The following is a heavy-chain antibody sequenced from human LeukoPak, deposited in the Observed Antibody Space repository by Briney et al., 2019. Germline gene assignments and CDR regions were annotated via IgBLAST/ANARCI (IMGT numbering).Heavy chain of an antibody. CDR3: ARAHRAKDGYRY. D-gene: IGHD5-24*01. V-gene: IGHV3-30*02. CDR1: GFTFSSYG. Sequence: PGGSLRLSCAASGFTFSSYGMHWVRQAPGKGLEWVAFIRYDGSNKYYADSVKGRFTISRDNSKNTLYLQMNSLRAEDTAVYYCARAHRAKDGYRYWGQGTLVTVSS. CDR2: IRYDGSNK. J-gene: IGHJ4*02.